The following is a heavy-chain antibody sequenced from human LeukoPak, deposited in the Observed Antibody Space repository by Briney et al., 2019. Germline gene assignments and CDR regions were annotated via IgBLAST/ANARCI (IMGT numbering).Heavy chain of an antibody. CDR1: GGSFSGYY. Sequence: SETLSLTCAVYGGSFSGYYWSWVRQPPGKGLEWIGEINHSGSTNYNPSLKSRVTISVDTSKNQFSLKLSSVTAADTAVYYCARAHSSGYYYWGQGTLVTVSS. V-gene: IGHV4-34*01. J-gene: IGHJ4*02. D-gene: IGHD3-22*01. CDR3: ARAHSSGYYY. CDR2: INHSGST.